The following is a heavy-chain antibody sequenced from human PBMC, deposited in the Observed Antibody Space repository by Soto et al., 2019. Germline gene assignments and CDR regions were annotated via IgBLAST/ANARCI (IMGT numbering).Heavy chain of an antibody. CDR1: GFTFSSYS. CDR3: ARDGVSRRAEGATLFDY. J-gene: IGHJ4*02. D-gene: IGHD1-26*01. V-gene: IGHV3-21*01. Sequence: GGSLRLSCAASGFTFSSYSMNWVRQAPGKGLEWVSSISSSSSYIYYADSVKGRFTISRDNAKNSLYLQMNSLRAEDTAVYYCARDGVSRRAEGATLFDYWGQGTLVTVSS. CDR2: ISSSSSYI.